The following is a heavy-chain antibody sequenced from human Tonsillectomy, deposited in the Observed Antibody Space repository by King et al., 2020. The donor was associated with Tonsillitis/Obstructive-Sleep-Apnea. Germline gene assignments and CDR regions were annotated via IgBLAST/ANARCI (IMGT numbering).Heavy chain of an antibody. CDR2: ISSSGSTI. J-gene: IGHJ4*02. V-gene: IGHV3-11*01. CDR3: ASPKYYYDSDGYYFDY. Sequence: VQLVESGGGLVKPGGSLRLSCAASGFTFSDFYMSWIRQAPGKGLEWVSYISSSGSTIYYADSVKGRFTISRDNAKSSLYLQMNCLRAEDTAVYYCASPKYYYDSDGYYFDYWGQGTLVTVSS. CDR1: GFTFSDFY. D-gene: IGHD3-22*01.